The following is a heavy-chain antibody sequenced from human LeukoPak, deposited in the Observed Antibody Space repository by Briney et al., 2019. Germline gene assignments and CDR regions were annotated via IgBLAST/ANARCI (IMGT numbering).Heavy chain of an antibody. V-gene: IGHV3-23*01. D-gene: IGHD3-3*01. J-gene: IGHJ5*02. CDR3: ANPTYYDFWSGYYPAISPMS. CDR2: ISGSGGST. Sequence: GGSLRLSCAASGFTFSSHAMSWVRQAPGNGLEWVSAISGSGGSTYYADSVKGRFTISRDNSKNTLYLQMNSLRAGDTAVYYCANPTYYDFWSGYYPAISPMSWGQGTLVTVSS. CDR1: GFTFSSHA.